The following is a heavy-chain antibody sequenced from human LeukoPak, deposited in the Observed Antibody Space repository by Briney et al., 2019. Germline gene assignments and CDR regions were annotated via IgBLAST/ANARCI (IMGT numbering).Heavy chain of an antibody. Sequence: GGSLRLSCVGSGFSFSDYHMSWIRQAPGKGLEWVSYISGSGSTIYYADSVKGRFTISRDNSKDTLYLQMNSLRAEDTAVYYCAKGQSTGYSSSWYPRYYFDYWGQGTLVTVSS. CDR2: ISGSGSTI. CDR1: GFSFSDYH. J-gene: IGHJ4*02. CDR3: AKGQSTGYSSSWYPRYYFDY. V-gene: IGHV3-11*01. D-gene: IGHD6-13*01.